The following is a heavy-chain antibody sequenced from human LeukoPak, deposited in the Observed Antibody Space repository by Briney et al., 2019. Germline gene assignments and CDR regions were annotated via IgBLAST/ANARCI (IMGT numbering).Heavy chain of an antibody. Sequence: PGGSLRLSCAASGFTFSSYAMHWVRQAPGKGLEWVAVISYDGGNKYYADSVKGRFTISRDNSKNTLYLQMNSLRAEDTAVYYCARDFTMVRAFDIWGQGTMVTVSS. CDR3: ARDFTMVRAFDI. CDR2: ISYDGGNK. J-gene: IGHJ3*02. V-gene: IGHV3-30*04. D-gene: IGHD3-10*01. CDR1: GFTFSSYA.